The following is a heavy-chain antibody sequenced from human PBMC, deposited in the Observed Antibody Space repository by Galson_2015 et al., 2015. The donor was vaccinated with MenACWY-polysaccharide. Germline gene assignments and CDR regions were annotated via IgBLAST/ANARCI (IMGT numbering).Heavy chain of an antibody. D-gene: IGHD7-27*01. CDR2: MNPNSGDT. V-gene: IGHV1-8*01. J-gene: IGHJ4*02. Sequence: SVKVSCKASGYTFTSYDINWVRQATGQGLEWMGWMNPNSGDTGYAQKFQGRVTMTRSTSISTAYMELSNLRSEDTAVYYCVRGPRNWGFDYWGQGPLVTVSS. CDR1: GYTFTSYD. CDR3: VRGPRNWGFDY.